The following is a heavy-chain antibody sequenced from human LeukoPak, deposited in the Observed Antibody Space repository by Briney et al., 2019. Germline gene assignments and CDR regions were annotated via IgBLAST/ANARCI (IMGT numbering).Heavy chain of an antibody. Sequence: GGSLRLSCAVSGFSLSIYWVHWVRQAPGKGLLWVSLIKGDGSSTNYADSVKGRFTISRDNAKNAVFLQMNSLRAEDTAVYYCARGGDPEYWGQGTLVTVSS. D-gene: IGHD4-17*01. CDR3: ARGGDPEY. V-gene: IGHV3-74*01. CDR1: GFSLSIYW. J-gene: IGHJ4*02. CDR2: IKGDGSST.